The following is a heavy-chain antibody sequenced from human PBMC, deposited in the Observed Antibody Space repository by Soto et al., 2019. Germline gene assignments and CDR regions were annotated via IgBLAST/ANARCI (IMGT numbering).Heavy chain of an antibody. CDR2: ISYDGSDK. D-gene: IGHD3-22*01. Sequence: QVQLVESGGGVVQPGRSLRLSCAASGFTFSSYGMHWVRQAPGKGLEWVAVISYDGSDKYYAASVKGRFTISRDNSKNTVYLQMISLRAEDTAVYYCAKDQSFDSSGWFFESWGQGTLVTVSS. J-gene: IGHJ4*02. V-gene: IGHV3-30*18. CDR1: GFTFSSYG. CDR3: AKDQSFDSSGWFFES.